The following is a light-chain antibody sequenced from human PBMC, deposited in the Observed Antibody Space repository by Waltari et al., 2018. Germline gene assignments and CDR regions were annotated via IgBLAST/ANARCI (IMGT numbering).Light chain of an antibody. CDR3: AAWDDSLSGWV. J-gene: IGLJ3*02. CDR1: SSNIGSNY. Sequence: QSVLTQPPSASGTPGQRVTISCSGSSSNIGSNYVYWYQQLPGTAPKLHIYRNKQRPSGGPDVCSGSKSGTSASLAISGLRSEDEADYYCAAWDDSLSGWVFGGGTKLTVL. CDR2: RNK. V-gene: IGLV1-47*01.